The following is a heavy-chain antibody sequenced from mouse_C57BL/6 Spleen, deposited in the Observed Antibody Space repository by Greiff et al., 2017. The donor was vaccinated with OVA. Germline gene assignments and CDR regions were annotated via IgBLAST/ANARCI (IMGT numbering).Heavy chain of an antibody. CDR3: ARSGAYDYGGFAY. D-gene: IGHD2-4*01. J-gene: IGHJ3*01. CDR2: INPSSGYT. CDR1: GYTFTSYT. Sequence: SGAELARPGASVKMSCKASGYTFTSYTMHWVKQRPGQGLEWIGYINPSSGYTKYNQKFKDKATLTADKSSSTAYMQLSSLTSEDSAVYYCARSGAYDYGGFAYWGQGTLVTVSA. V-gene: IGHV1-4*01.